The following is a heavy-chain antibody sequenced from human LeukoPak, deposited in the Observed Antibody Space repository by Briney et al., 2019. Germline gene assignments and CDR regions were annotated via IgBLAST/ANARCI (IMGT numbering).Heavy chain of an antibody. D-gene: IGHD6-13*01. CDR3: ARRAASGRYFDY. CDR1: GFTFSDYY. Sequence: PGGSLRLSCAASGFTFSDYYMTWLRQAPGKGLEWVSYISSGTTTYYADSVKGRFTISRDNAGNSLYLQMSSLRAEDTAVYYCARRAASGRYFDYWGQGTPVTVSS. J-gene: IGHJ4*02. V-gene: IGHV3-11*01. CDR2: ISSGTTT.